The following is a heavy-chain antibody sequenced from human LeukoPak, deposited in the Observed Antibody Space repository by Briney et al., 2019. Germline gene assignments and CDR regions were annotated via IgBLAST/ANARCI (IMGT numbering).Heavy chain of an antibody. CDR2: ISSSSSYI. Sequence: GGSLRLSCAASGFTFSSYSMNWVRQAPGKGLEWVSSISSSSSYIYYADSVKGRFTISRDNAKNSLYLQMNSLRAEDTAVYYCARAISPGISSDAFDIWGQGTMVTVSS. D-gene: IGHD3-9*01. CDR3: ARAISPGISSDAFDI. V-gene: IGHV3-21*01. J-gene: IGHJ3*02. CDR1: GFTFSSYS.